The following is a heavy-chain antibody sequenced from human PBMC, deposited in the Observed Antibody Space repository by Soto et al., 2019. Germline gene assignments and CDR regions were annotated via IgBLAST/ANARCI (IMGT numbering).Heavy chain of an antibody. V-gene: IGHV1-69*01. D-gene: IGHD3-16*01. CDR2: IIPIFGTA. Sequence: QVQLVQSGAEVKKPGSSVKVSCKASGGTFSSYAISWVRQAPGQGLEWMGGIIPIFGTANYAQKFQGRVTITADESTSTARRGRSSWRLEDTAVYYGGGGNDVYVGGRGRVFDFGGQGTMFTVSS. CDR1: GGTFSSYA. CDR3: GGGNDVYVGGRGRVFDF. J-gene: IGHJ3*01.